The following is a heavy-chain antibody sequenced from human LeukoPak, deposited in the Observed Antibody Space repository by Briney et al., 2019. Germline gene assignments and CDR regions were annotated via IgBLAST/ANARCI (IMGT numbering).Heavy chain of an antibody. CDR1: GFTFSSYW. V-gene: IGHV3-7*05. D-gene: IGHD1-7*01. J-gene: IGHJ4*02. CDR3: ARTTTGDY. CDR2: IKEDGSEK. Sequence: GGSLRLSCTASGFTFSSYWMSWVSQAPGKGMEWVANIKEDGSEKYYVDSVKGRFSISRDNAKNSLYLQMNSLRVEDTAVYYCARTTTGDYWGQGTLVTVSS.